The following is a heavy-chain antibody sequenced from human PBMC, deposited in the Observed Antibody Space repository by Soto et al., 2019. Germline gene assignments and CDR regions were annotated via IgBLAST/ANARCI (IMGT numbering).Heavy chain of an antibody. CDR1: GFTFDRFA. CDR3: TKDLIEAAAHYYMGV. Sequence: EVQLLESGGDLVQPGGSLRLSCAASGFTFDRFAMSWVRKAPGRGLEWVSVISAGSGKTFYADSVRGRFTISRDDSKSTLYLQMNSLRADDTALYFCTKDLIEAAAHYYMGVWGRGTTVTVSS. J-gene: IGHJ6*03. D-gene: IGHD2-15*01. V-gene: IGHV3-23*01. CDR2: ISAGSGKT.